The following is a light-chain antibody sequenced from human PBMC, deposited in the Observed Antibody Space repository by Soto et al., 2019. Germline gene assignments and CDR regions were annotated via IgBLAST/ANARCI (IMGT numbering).Light chain of an antibody. Sequence: DIQMTPSPSSLSASVGDRVTITCRASQSISSYLNWYQQKPGKAPKLLIYAASSLQSWVPSRFSGSGSGTDFTLTISSLQPEDFATYYCQQSYSTPQTCGQGTKVEIK. CDR3: QQSYSTPQT. CDR1: QSISSY. J-gene: IGKJ1*01. CDR2: AAS. V-gene: IGKV1-39*01.